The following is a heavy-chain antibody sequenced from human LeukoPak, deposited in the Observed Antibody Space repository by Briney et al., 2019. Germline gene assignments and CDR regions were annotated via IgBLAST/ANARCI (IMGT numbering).Heavy chain of an antibody. Sequence: GASVKVSCKASGYTFTGYYMHWVRQAPGQGLEWMGWINPNHGDTNYAQKFQDRVSTTRDTSISTAYMHLSRLRSADTAVYYCARSPHILTGENFDYWGQGTLVTVSS. CDR3: ARSPHILTGENFDY. J-gene: IGHJ4*02. D-gene: IGHD3-9*01. V-gene: IGHV1-2*02. CDR2: INPNHGDT. CDR1: GYTFTGYY.